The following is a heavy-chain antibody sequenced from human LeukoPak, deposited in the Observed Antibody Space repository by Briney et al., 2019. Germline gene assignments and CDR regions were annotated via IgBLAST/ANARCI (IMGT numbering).Heavy chain of an antibody. V-gene: IGHV4-39*06. CDR2: IYYSGST. D-gene: IGHD2-2*01. CDR1: GGSISSSSYY. CDR3: ARGDCSSTSCSFDY. J-gene: IGHJ4*02. Sequence: SETLSLTCTVSGGSISSSSYYWGWIRQPPGKGLEWIGSIYYSGSTYYNPPLKSRVTISVDTSKNQFPLKVSSVTAADTAVYYCARGDCSSTSCSFDYWGQGTLVTVSS.